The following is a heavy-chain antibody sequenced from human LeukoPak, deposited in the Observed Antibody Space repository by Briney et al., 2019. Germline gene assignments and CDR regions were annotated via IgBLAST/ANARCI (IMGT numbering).Heavy chain of an antibody. Sequence: GASVKVSCKASGYTFTGYYMHWVRQAPGQGLEWMGRINPNSGGTNYAQKFQGRVTMTRDTSTTTFYMELSSLTSEDAAIYYCARELPSTYYFDYWGQGTLVAVSS. V-gene: IGHV1-2*06. CDR3: ARELPSTYYFDY. D-gene: IGHD2-21*01. J-gene: IGHJ4*02. CDR1: GYTFTGYY. CDR2: INPNSGGT.